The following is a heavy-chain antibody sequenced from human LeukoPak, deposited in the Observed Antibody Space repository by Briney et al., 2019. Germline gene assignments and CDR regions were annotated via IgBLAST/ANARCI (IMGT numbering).Heavy chain of an antibody. CDR3: AKNKPPSIAVAGTGDY. CDR2: ISGSGGST. D-gene: IGHD6-19*01. J-gene: IGHJ4*02. V-gene: IGHV3-23*01. CDR1: GFTFSSYA. Sequence: GGSLRLSCAASGFTFSSYAMSWVRQAPGRGLEWVSAISGSGGSTYYADSVKGRFTISRDNSKNTLYLQMNSLRAEDTAVYYCAKNKPPSIAVAGTGDYWGQGTLVTVSS.